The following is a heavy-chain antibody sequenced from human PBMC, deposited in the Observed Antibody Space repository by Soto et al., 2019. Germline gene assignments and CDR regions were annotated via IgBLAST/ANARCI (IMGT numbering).Heavy chain of an antibody. D-gene: IGHD3-16*01. CDR2: TSYDGSDK. V-gene: IGHV3-30*19. Sequence: VQLVESGGGVVQPGTSLRVSCVGSGFTFRSYVIHWVRQAPGKGLEWVALTSYDGSDKYYGDSMRGRFTISRDNSRNTVDLQMDSLRLEDTALYYCARWGTTGGLDVWGQGTLVSVSS. J-gene: IGHJ1*01. CDR1: GFTFRSYV. CDR3: ARWGTTGGLDV.